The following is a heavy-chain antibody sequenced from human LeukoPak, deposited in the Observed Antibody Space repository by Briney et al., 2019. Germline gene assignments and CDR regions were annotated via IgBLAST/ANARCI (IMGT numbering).Heavy chain of an antibody. CDR2: INPNSGGT. CDR1: GYTFTGYY. D-gene: IGHD3-10*01. CDR3: VRDHGSGSYSIDY. Sequence: ASVKVSCKASGYTFTGYYMHWVRQAPGQGLEWMGWINPNSGGTNYAQKFQGRVTMTRDTSISTAYMELSRLRTDDTAVYYCVRDHGSGSYSIDYWGQGTLVTVSS. V-gene: IGHV1-2*02. J-gene: IGHJ4*02.